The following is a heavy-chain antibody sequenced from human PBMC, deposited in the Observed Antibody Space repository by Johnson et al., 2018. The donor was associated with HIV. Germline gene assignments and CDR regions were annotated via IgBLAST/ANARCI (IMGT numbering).Heavy chain of an antibody. J-gene: IGHJ3*02. CDR1: GFTVSSNY. V-gene: IGHV3-53*01. D-gene: IGHD3-10*01. CDR2: LYSGGST. Sequence: VQLVESGGGLIQPGGSLRLSCAASGFTVSSNYMSWVRQAPGKGLEWVSVLYSGGSTYYADSVKGRFSISRDNSKNTLYLQMNSLRAEDTAVYFCARERLYYGSVRPRERQGDAFDIWGQGTMVTV. CDR3: ARERLYYGSVRPRERQGDAFDI.